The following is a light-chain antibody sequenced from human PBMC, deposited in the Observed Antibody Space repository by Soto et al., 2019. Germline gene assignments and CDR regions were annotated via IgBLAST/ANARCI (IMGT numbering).Light chain of an antibody. CDR3: QQYYSTLYT. CDR2: WAS. CDR1: QSVLYSSNNKNY. V-gene: IGKV4-1*01. Sequence: DIVMTQSPDSLAVSLGERATINCKSSQSVLYSSNNKNYLAWYQQKTGQPPKLLIYWASTRESGVPDRFSGSGSGTDFTLTIRSLQAEDVAVYYCQQYYSTLYTFGQGTKLEIK. J-gene: IGKJ2*01.